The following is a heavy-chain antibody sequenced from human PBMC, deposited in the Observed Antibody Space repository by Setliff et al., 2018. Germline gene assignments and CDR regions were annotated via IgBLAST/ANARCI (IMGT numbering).Heavy chain of an antibody. Sequence: PGESLKISCVVSGFTFSDYYMSWIRQAPGKGLEWVSYIRSSNSYTNYADSVKGRFTISRDNAKNSLYLQMNSLRAEDTAVYYCAKSPHDFWSGRVFFDYWGQGILVTVSS. CDR2: IRSSNSYT. CDR1: GFTFSDYY. D-gene: IGHD3-3*01. CDR3: AKSPHDFWSGRVFFDY. J-gene: IGHJ4*01. V-gene: IGHV3-11*03.